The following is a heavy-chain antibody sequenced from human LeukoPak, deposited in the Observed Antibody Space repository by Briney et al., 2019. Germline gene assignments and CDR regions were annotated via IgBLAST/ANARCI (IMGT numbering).Heavy chain of an antibody. J-gene: IGHJ4*02. Sequence: KPSETLSLTCTVSGGSISSHYWSWIRQPPGKGLEWVGYIYYSGSTNYNPSLKSGVTILVDTSKNQLSLKVRSVTRAATAVFYFATVHQRYYESSGYYYVGPYYFDYRGQGTLVTVSS. D-gene: IGHD3-22*01. CDR1: GGSISSHY. V-gene: IGHV4-59*11. CDR2: IYYSGST. CDR3: ATVHQRYYESSGYYYVGPYYFDY.